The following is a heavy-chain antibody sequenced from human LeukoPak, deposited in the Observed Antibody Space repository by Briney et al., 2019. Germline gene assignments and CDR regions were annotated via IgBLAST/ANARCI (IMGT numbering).Heavy chain of an antibody. CDR2: INHSGST. CDR3: ASGHRGSYLDY. V-gene: IGHV4-34*01. CDR1: GGSFSGYY. J-gene: IGHJ4*02. D-gene: IGHD1-26*01. Sequence: SETLSLTCAVYGGSFSGYYWSWIRQPPGKGLEWIGEINHSGSTNYNPSLKSRVTISVDTSKNQFSLKLSSVTAADTAVYYCASGHRGSYLDYWGQGTLVTVSS.